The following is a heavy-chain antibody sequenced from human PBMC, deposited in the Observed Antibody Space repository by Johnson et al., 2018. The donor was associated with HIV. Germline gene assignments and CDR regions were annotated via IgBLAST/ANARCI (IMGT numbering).Heavy chain of an antibody. D-gene: IGHD3-10*01. Sequence: VQLVESGGGLVQPGGSLRLSCAASGFNVSSNYMSWVRQAPGKGLEWVSVIYSGGSTYYADSVKGRFTISRDNSKNTLYLQMNSLRSEDTAVYYCARAGYGYPSRGDIWGQGTMVTVSS. J-gene: IGHJ3*02. V-gene: IGHV3-66*01. CDR3: ARAGYGYPSRGDI. CDR1: GFNVSSNY. CDR2: IYSGGST.